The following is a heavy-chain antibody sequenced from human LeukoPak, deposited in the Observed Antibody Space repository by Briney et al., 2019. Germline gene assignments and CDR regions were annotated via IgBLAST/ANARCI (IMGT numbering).Heavy chain of an antibody. Sequence: SQTLSLTCTVSGGSISSGGYYWSWIRQHPGKGLEWIGYIYYSGSTYYNPSLKSRVTISVDTSKNQFSLKLSSVTAADTAVYYCARVDFRYYYDSSGYRYNFDYWGQGTLVTVSS. D-gene: IGHD3-22*01. CDR1: GGSISSGGYY. CDR2: IYYSGST. V-gene: IGHV4-31*03. J-gene: IGHJ4*02. CDR3: ARVDFRYYYDSSGYRYNFDY.